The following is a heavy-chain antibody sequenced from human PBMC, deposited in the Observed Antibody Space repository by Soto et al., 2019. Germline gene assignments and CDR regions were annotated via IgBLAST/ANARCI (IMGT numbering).Heavy chain of an antibody. CDR2: ISGSGGST. CDR3: AKDLVGATTVGH. D-gene: IGHD1-26*01. J-gene: IGHJ4*02. CDR1: GFTFSSYA. V-gene: IGHV3-23*01. Sequence: EVQLLESGGGLVQPGGSLRLSCAASGFTFSSYAMSWVRQAPGKGLEWVSAISGSGGSTYYADSVKGRFTISRDNSKNTLYLQMNRLRAEDTAVYYCAKDLVGATTVGHWGQGTLVTVSS.